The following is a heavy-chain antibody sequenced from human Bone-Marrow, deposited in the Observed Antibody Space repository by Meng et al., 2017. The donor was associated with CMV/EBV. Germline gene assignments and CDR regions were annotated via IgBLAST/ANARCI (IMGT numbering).Heavy chain of an antibody. CDR2: ISGSGGST. CDR1: GFTFSSYA. J-gene: IGHJ4*02. D-gene: IGHD2-2*01. Sequence: GESLKISCAASGFTFSSYAMSWVRQAPGKGLEWVSAISGSGGSTYYADSVKGRFTISRDNSKNTLYLQMNSLRAEDTAVYYCAKALLASTSFTDWGQGTLVTVSS. V-gene: IGHV3-23*01. CDR3: AKALLASTSFTD.